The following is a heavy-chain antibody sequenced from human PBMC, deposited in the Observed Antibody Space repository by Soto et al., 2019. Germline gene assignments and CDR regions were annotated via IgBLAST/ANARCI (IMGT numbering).Heavy chain of an antibody. J-gene: IGHJ3*02. D-gene: IGHD6-19*01. CDR2: INPNGGGT. Sequence: GASVKVSCKASGYTFTSYYMHWVRQAPGQGLERMGIINPNGGGTSYAQKFQGWVTMTRDTSISTAYLELSRLRSDDTAVCYCARGGTKSPGIAVADTPTIENDAFDIWGQGTMVTVSS. CDR3: ARGGTKSPGIAVADTPTIENDAFDI. V-gene: IGHV1-2*04. CDR1: GYTFTSYY.